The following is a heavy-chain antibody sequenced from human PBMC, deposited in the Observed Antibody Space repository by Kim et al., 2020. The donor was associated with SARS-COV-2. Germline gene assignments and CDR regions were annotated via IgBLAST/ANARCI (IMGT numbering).Heavy chain of an antibody. CDR2: IYSSGST. D-gene: IGHD2-2*01. J-gene: IGHJ5*02. CDR1: GASISSHY. Sequence: SETLSLTCTVSGASISSHYWSWFRQPPGKVLEWIGYIYSSGSTNYNPSLKSRVPISENTSKNQLSLKLSSVTAADTPVYTSPRGYCSRTICYLFDPCGQG. V-gene: IGHV4-59*11. CDR3: PRGYCSRTICYLFDP.